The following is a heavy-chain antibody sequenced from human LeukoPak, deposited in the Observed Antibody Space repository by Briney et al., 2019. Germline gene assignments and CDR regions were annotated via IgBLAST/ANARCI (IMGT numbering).Heavy chain of an antibody. J-gene: IGHJ4*02. CDR3: AYGSGSHYFFDY. V-gene: IGHV4-34*01. CDR1: GGSFSGYH. D-gene: IGHD3-10*01. CDR2: INHSGST. Sequence: PSETLSLTCAVYGGSFSGYHWSWIRQPPGKGLEWIGEINHSGSTNYNPSLKSRVTISVDTSKSQFSLKLSSVAAADTAVYYCAYGSGSHYFFDYWGQGTLVTVSS.